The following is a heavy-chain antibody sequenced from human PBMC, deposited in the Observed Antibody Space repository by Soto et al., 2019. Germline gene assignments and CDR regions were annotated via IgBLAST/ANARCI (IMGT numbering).Heavy chain of an antibody. Sequence: GGSLRLSCAASGFTFSDYYMSWIRQAPGKGLEWVSYISSSGSTIYYADSVKGRFTISRDNAKNSLYLQMNSLRAEDTTVYYCARVNWNYANIGENYYMDVWGKGTTVTVSS. V-gene: IGHV3-11*01. J-gene: IGHJ6*03. CDR1: GFTFSDYY. CDR2: ISSSGSTI. D-gene: IGHD1-7*01. CDR3: ARVNWNYANIGENYYMDV.